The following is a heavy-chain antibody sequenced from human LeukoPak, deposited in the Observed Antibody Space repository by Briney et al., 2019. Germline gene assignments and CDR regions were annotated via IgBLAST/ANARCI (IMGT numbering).Heavy chain of an antibody. CDR2: IKENGSTQ. CDR3: ARDVWTVVVVSEY. J-gene: IGHJ4*02. D-gene: IGHD3-22*01. Sequence: GGSLRLSCVASGFTFSAYCMTWIRQAPGKGLEWLSNIKENGSTQFYLDSVRGRFTISRDNAKTSLYPQLNNLGADDTAVYYCARDVWTVVVVSEYWGKGTVVTVSS. CDR1: GFTFSAYC. V-gene: IGHV3-7*03.